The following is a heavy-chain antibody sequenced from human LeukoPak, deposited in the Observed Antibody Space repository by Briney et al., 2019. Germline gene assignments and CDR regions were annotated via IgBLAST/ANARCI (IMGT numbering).Heavy chain of an antibody. V-gene: IGHV4-59*08. CDR1: GGSISSYY. D-gene: IGHD2-2*01. CDR2: IYYSGST. CDR3: AAVSSTSSEYFQH. J-gene: IGHJ1*01. Sequence: SETLSLTYTVSGGSISSYYWSWIRQPPGKGLEWIGYIYYSGSTNYNPSLKSRVTISVDTSKNQFSLKLSSVTAADTAVYYCAAVSSTSSEYFQHWGQGTLVTVSS.